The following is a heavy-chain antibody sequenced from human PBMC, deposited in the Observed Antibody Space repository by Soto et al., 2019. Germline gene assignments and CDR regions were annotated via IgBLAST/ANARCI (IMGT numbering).Heavy chain of an antibody. D-gene: IGHD2-15*01. Sequence: QLQLQESGPGLVKPSETLSLTCTVSGGSISSSSYYWGWIRQPPGKGLEWIGSIYYSGSTYYNPSLKSRVTISVDTSKNQFSLKLSSVTAADTAVYYCARQEYCSGGSCYWRRSTNWFDPWGQGTLVTVSS. CDR2: IYYSGST. V-gene: IGHV4-39*01. CDR1: GGSISSSSYY. CDR3: ARQEYCSGGSCYWRRSTNWFDP. J-gene: IGHJ5*02.